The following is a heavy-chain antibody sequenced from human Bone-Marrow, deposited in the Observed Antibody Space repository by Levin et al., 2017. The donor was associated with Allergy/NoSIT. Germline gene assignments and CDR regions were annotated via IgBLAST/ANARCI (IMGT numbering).Heavy chain of an antibody. J-gene: IGHJ4*02. CDR2: INPNSGDT. CDR1: GYTFTGYF. Sequence: GESLKISCKTSGYTFTGYFMHWVRQAPGQGLEWMGWINPNSGDTKYEQKLQGRVTMTRDTSISTVYMDLSSLRSDDTAVYYCARGRETHPADDTYYEGHWGQGTLVTVSS. CDR3: ARGRETHPADDTYYEGH. D-gene: IGHD4-11*01. V-gene: IGHV1-2*02.